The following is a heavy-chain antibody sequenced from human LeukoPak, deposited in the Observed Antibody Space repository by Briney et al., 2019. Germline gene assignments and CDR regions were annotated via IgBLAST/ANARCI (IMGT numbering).Heavy chain of an antibody. V-gene: IGHV3-21*01. J-gene: IGHJ4*02. D-gene: IGHD4-11*01. CDR2: IGTSSTDI. CDR1: GFTFSSYN. Sequence: GRSLRLSCAASGFTFSSYNMNWVRQAPGKGLEWVSSIGTSSTDIYYADSVKGRFTISRDSAKNSVYLQMNSLRAEDTAVYYCARWATVTSILDYWGQGTLVTVSS. CDR3: ARWATVTSILDY.